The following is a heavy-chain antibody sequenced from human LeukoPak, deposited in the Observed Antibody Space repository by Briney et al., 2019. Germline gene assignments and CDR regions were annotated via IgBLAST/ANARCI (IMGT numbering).Heavy chain of an antibody. CDR1: GGSISSYY. CDR2: IYYSGST. CDR3: ARSGDDAFDI. Sequence: SETLSLTCTVSGGSISSYYWSWIRQPPGKGLEWIGYIYYSGSTNYNPSLKSQVTISVDTSKNQFSLKLSSVTAADTAVYYCARSGDDAFDIWGQGTMVTVSS. V-gene: IGHV4-59*08. J-gene: IGHJ3*02. D-gene: IGHD3-10*01.